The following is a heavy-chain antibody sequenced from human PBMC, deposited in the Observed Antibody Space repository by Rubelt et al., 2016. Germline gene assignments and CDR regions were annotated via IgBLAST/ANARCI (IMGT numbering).Heavy chain of an antibody. Sequence: EVQLVESGGGLLQPGGSLRLSCAASGFTFSGSAIHWVRQASGKGLEWVGRIGRRANSYATGSAASVNGRFTISRDDSRDTAYLQMNSLGTEDRAVYYCATPSGYWGQGTLVTVSS. J-gene: IGHJ4*02. CDR3: ATPSGY. CDR1: GFTFSGSA. V-gene: IGHV3-73*01. CDR2: IGRRANSYAT.